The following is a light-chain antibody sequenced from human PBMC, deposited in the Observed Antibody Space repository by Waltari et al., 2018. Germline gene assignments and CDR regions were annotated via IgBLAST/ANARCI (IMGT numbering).Light chain of an antibody. Sequence: DIQLTQPPSTLSASLGDSVTITCRASQSVNNFLNWYQQKPGKAPKLLIFAASNLQSGVPSRFSGSGSETVFTLTISSLQPEDFATYYCQQSNSANTFGQGTKLDIK. CDR2: AAS. CDR1: QSVNNF. V-gene: IGKV1-39*01. CDR3: QQSNSANT. J-gene: IGKJ2*01.